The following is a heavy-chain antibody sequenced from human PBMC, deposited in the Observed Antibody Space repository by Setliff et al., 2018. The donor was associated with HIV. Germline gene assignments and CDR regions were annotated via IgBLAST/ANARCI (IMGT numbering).Heavy chain of an antibody. Sequence: ASVKVSCKASGYTFANYGFSWVRQAPGQGLEWMGWISAYNGNTNYAQKVQGRVTMTTDPSTSTVYMELRSLRSDDTAVYYCARDSALIVGAARFYFDYWGQGTLVTV. V-gene: IGHV1-18*01. CDR1: GYTFANYG. J-gene: IGHJ4*02. CDR3: ARDSALIVGAARFYFDY. CDR2: ISAYNGNT. D-gene: IGHD1-26*01.